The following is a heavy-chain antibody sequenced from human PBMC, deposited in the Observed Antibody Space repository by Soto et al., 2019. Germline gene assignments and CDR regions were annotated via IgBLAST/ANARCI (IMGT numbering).Heavy chain of an antibody. J-gene: IGHJ4*02. CDR1: GGSISTSSYY. D-gene: IGHD3-22*01. V-gene: IGHV4-39*01. CDR3: ARDYDSSGDY. CDR2: IYYSGST. Sequence: QLQLQESGPGLVKPSETLSLTCTVSGGSISTSSYYWGWIRQPPGKGLEWIGSIYYSGSTYYNPSLKSPLTVSLDTSKNQFSLKLSSVTAADTGVYYCARDYDSSGDYWGQGTLVTVSS.